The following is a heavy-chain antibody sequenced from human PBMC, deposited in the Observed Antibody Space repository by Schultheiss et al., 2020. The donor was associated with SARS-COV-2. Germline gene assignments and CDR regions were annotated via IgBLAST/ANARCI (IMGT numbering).Heavy chain of an antibody. D-gene: IGHD1-26*01. J-gene: IGHJ4*02. CDR2: IYTSGST. CDR3: ARERHSHIVGALYYFDY. CDR1: GGSISSSSYY. Sequence: SETLSLTCTVSGGSISSSSYYWSWIRQPAGKGLEWIGRIYTSGSTNYNPSLKSRVTMSVDTSKNQFSLKLSSVTAADTAVYYCARERHSHIVGALYYFDYWGQGTLVTVSS. V-gene: IGHV4-61*02.